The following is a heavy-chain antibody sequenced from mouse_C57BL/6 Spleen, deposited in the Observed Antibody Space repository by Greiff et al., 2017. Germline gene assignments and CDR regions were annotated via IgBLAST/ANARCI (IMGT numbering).Heavy chain of an antibody. CDR2: IWTGGGT. V-gene: IGHV2-9-1*01. J-gene: IGHJ1*03. D-gene: IGHD1-1*01. CDR1: GFSLTSYA. CDR3: ARNPGSSHWYFDV. Sequence: QVQLQQSGPGLVAPSQSLSITCTVSGFSLTSYAISWVRQPPGKGLEWLGVIWTGGGTNYNSALNSRLSISKDNSKSQVFLKMNSLQTDDTARYYCARNPGSSHWYFDVWGTGTTVTVSS.